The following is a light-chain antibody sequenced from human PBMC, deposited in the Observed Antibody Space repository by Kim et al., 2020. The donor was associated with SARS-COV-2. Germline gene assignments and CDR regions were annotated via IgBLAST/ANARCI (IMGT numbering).Light chain of an antibody. V-gene: IGKV2-30*01. Sequence: QPAPISSTLSQSIVYSNENTYLDWFNQKPGQSPRRLIYKVATRDSGVPDRFSGSASVTDFTLKISRVEAEDVGVYYYMQGTHPITFGQETRLEIK. J-gene: IGKJ5*01. CDR3: MQGTHPIT. CDR2: KVA. CDR1: QSIVYSNENTY.